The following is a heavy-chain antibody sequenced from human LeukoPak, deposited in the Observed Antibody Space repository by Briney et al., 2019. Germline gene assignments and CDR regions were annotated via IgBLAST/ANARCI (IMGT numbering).Heavy chain of an antibody. J-gene: IGHJ4*02. CDR3: ARHRLLVGLDY. CDR1: GGSISSSSYY. D-gene: IGHD3-9*01. Sequence: SETLSLTCTVSGGSISSSSYYWGWIRQPPGKGLEWIGSIYYSGSTYYNPSLKSRVTISVDTSKNQFSLKLSSETAADTAVYYCARHRLLVGLDYWGQGTLVPASS. CDR2: IYYSGST. V-gene: IGHV4-39*01.